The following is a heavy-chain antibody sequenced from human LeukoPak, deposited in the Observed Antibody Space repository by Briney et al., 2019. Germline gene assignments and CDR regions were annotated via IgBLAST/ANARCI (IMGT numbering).Heavy chain of an antibody. J-gene: IGHJ4*02. V-gene: IGHV4-31*03. CDR3: AREPEFGGVIEN. D-gene: IGHD3-16*02. Sequence: SETLSLTCTVSGGSISSGGYYWSWIRQHPGKGLEWIGYIYYSGSTYYNPSLKSRVTISVGTSKNQFSLKLSSVTAADTAVYYCAREPEFGGVIENWGQGTLVTVSS. CDR2: IYYSGST. CDR1: GGSISSGGYY.